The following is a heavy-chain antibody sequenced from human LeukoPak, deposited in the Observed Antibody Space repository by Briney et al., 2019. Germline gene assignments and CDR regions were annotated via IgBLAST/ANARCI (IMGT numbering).Heavy chain of an antibody. CDR1: GFTFSSYS. CDR2: ISSSSSYI. CDR3: ARDYNIGTGYYTNWFDP. Sequence: GGSLRLSCAASGFTFSSYSMNWDRQAPGKGLEWVSSISSSSSYIYYADSVKGRFTISRDNAKNSLYLQMNSLRAEDTAVYYCARDYNIGTGYYTNWFDPWGQGTLVTVSS. J-gene: IGHJ5*02. V-gene: IGHV3-21*01. D-gene: IGHD3-9*01.